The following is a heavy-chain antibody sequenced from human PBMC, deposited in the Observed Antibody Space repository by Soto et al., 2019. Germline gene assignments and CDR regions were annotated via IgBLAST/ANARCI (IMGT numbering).Heavy chain of an antibody. CDR1: GFTFSSYA. CDR3: AKAPIAVADY. Sequence: GGSLRLSCAASGFTFSSYAMHWVRQAPGKGLEWVAVISYDGSNKYYADSVKGRFTISRDNSKNTLYLQMNSLRAEDTAVYYCAKAPIAVADYWGQGTLVTVSS. V-gene: IGHV3-30*04. D-gene: IGHD6-19*01. CDR2: ISYDGSNK. J-gene: IGHJ4*02.